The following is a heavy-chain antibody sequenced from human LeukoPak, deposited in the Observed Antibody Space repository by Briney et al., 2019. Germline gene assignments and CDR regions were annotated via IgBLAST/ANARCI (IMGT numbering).Heavy chain of an antibody. CDR2: IYYSGST. Sequence: PSETLSLTCTVSGGSISSSSYYWGWIRQPPGTGLEWIGSIYYSGSTYYNPSLKSRVTISVDTSKNQFSLKLSSVTAADTAVYYCWGFFGVPDRSGMDVWGQGTTVTVSS. V-gene: IGHV4-39*03. D-gene: IGHD3-3*01. CDR3: WGFFGVPDRSGMDV. J-gene: IGHJ6*02. CDR1: GGSISSSSYY.